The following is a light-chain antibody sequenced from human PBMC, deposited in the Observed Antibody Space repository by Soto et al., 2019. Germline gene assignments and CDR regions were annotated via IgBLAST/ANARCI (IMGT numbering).Light chain of an antibody. CDR1: SSNSGSYT. CDR3: AAWDDSLNGYV. Sequence: QSVLIQPPSASGTPGQRVTVSCSGGSSNSGSYTVNWYQQLPGAAPKLLIYSNSQRPSGVPDRFSASKSGTSASLAISGLQSEDEAEYYCAAWDDSLNGYVFGPGTKLTVL. CDR2: SNS. J-gene: IGLJ1*01. V-gene: IGLV1-44*01.